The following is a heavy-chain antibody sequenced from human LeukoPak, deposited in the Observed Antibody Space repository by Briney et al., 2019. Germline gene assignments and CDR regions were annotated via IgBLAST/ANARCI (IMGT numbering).Heavy chain of an antibody. D-gene: IGHD2-15*01. CDR1: GFSFSSYS. Sequence: GGSLRLSCAASGFSFSSYSMNWVRQAPGKGLEWVSSAFSGGTSMYYADSVKGRFTISRDNAKDSLYLQMDSLRVEDTAVYYCARKGYCSGSNCYSDYFFYMDVWGKGTTVSVSS. V-gene: IGHV3-21*01. CDR3: ARKGYCSGSNCYSDYFFYMDV. CDR2: AFSGGTSM. J-gene: IGHJ6*03.